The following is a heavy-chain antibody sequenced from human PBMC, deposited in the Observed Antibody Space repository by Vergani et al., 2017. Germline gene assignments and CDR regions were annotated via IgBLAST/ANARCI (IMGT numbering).Heavy chain of an antibody. Sequence: QVQLQQWGAGLLKPSETLSLTCAVYGGSFSGYYWSWIRQPPGKGLEWIGEINHSGSTNYNPSLKSRVTISVDTSKNQFSLKLSSVTAADKAVYYCASMKGYSSGWYPTYFDYWGQGTLVTVSS. V-gene: IGHV4-34*01. CDR2: INHSGST. CDR1: GGSFSGYY. CDR3: ASMKGYSSGWYPTYFDY. J-gene: IGHJ4*02. D-gene: IGHD6-19*01.